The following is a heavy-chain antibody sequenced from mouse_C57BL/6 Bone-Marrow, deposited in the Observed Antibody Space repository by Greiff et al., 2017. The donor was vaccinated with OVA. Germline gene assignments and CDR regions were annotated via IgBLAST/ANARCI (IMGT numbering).Heavy chain of an antibody. V-gene: IGHV5-6*01. D-gene: IGHD3-2*02. CDR3: ARHKPPAQATYFDD. J-gene: IGHJ2*01. CDR2: ISSGGSYT. CDR1: GFTFSSYG. Sequence: EVMLVESGGDLVKPGGSLKLSCAASGFTFSSYGMSWVRQTPDKRLEWVATISSGGSYTYYPDSVKGRFTISRDNAKNTLYLQMSSLKSEDTAMYYCARHKPPAQATYFDDWGKGTTLTVSS.